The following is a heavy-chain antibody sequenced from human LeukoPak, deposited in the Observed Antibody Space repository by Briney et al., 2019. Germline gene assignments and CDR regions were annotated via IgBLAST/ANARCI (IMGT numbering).Heavy chain of an antibody. CDR2: ISAYNGNT. J-gene: IGHJ4*02. CDR3: ARVPIPPYSSSWYQPFDY. Sequence: ASVKVSCKASGYTFTSYDISWVRQAPGQGLEWMGWISAYNGNTNYAQKLQGRVTMTTDTSTSTAYMELRSLRSDGSAVYFCARVPIPPYSSSWYQPFDYWGQRTLVTVSS. V-gene: IGHV1-18*01. D-gene: IGHD6-13*01. CDR1: GYTFTSYD.